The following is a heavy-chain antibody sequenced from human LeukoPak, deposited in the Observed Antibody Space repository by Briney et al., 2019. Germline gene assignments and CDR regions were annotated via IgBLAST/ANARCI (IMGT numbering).Heavy chain of an antibody. Sequence: SETLSLTCVVYGGSFSGYHWSWIRQPPGKGLEWIGEINHSGYTNYNPSVQSRVTISVDTSKTQLSLKLTSVTAADTAVYYCARVAVTHWFDPWGQGTLVTVSS. CDR1: GGSFSGYH. J-gene: IGHJ5*02. CDR2: INHSGYT. V-gene: IGHV4-34*01. D-gene: IGHD4-17*01. CDR3: ARVAVTHWFDP.